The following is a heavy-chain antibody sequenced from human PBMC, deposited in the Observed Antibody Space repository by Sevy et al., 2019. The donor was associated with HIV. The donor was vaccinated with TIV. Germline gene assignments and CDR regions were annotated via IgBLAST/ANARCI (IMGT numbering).Heavy chain of an antibody. CDR2: IIPIFGTA. J-gene: IGHJ6*02. Sequence: ASVKVSCKASGGTFSSYAISWVRQAPGQGLEWMGGIIPIFGTANYAQKFQGRVTITADESTSTAYMELRSLRSEDTAVYYCARDPTKGVYYYYYGMDVWGQGTTVTVSS. CDR3: ARDPTKGVYYYYYGMDV. CDR1: GGTFSSYA. D-gene: IGHD2-2*01. V-gene: IGHV1-69*13.